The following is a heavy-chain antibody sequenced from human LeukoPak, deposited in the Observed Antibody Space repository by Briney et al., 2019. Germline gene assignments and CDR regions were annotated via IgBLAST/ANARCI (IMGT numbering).Heavy chain of an antibody. D-gene: IGHD1-26*01. J-gene: IGHJ3*02. Sequence: ASVKVSCKASGYTFTGYYMHWVRQATGQGLEWMGWMNPNSGNTGYAQKFQGRVTITRNTSISTAYMELSSLRSEDTAVYYCARVNIVGATTAFDIWGQGTMVTVSS. V-gene: IGHV1-8*03. CDR3: ARVNIVGATTAFDI. CDR2: MNPNSGNT. CDR1: GYTFTGYY.